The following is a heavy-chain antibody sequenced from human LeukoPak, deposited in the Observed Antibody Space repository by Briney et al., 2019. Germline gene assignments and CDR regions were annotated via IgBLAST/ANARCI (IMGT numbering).Heavy chain of an antibody. D-gene: IGHD5-18*01. V-gene: IGHV1-46*01. Sequence: ASVKVSCKASGYTFTSCYMHWVRQAPGQGLEWMGIINPRGGTTTYAQKFQGRVTMTRDTSTRTVYMELYSLRSEDTAVYYRARETAMVTNYYYYYGMDVWGQGTTVTVSS. CDR3: ARETAMVTNYYYYYGMDV. CDR1: GYTFTSCY. J-gene: IGHJ6*02. CDR2: INPRGGTT.